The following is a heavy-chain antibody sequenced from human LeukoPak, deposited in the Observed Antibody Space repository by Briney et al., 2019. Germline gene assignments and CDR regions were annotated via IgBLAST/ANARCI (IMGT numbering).Heavy chain of an antibody. D-gene: IGHD3-3*01. J-gene: IGHJ6*03. CDR3: ARMVFGVVINYYYYYMDV. CDR1: GYTFTSYG. V-gene: IGHV1-18*01. Sequence: ASVKVSCKASGYTFTSYGINWVRQAPGQGLEWMGWISAYNGNTNYAQKLQGRVTMTTDTSTSTAYMELRSLRSDDTAVYYCARMVFGVVINYYYYYMDVWGKGTTVTVSS. CDR2: ISAYNGNT.